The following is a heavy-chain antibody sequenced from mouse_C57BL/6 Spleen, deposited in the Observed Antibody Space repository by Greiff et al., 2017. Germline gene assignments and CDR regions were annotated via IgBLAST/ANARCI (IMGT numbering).Heavy chain of an antibody. CDR2: ISYDGSN. CDR3: AIYYSNAWFAY. CDR1: GYSITSGYY. D-gene: IGHD2-5*01. J-gene: IGHJ3*01. Sequence: ESGPGLVKPSQSLSLTCSVTGYSITSGYYWNWIRQFPGNKLEWMGYISYDGSNNYNPSLKNRISITRDTSKNQFFLKLNSVTTEDTATYYCAIYYSNAWFAYWGQGTLVTVSA. V-gene: IGHV3-6*01.